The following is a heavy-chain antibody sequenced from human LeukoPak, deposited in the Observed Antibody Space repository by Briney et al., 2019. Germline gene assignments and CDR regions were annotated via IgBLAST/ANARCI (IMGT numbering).Heavy chain of an antibody. CDR2: FDPEDGET. D-gene: IGHD1-26*01. CDR1: GYTFTSYG. Sequence: GASVKVSCKASGYTFTSYGISWVRQAPGQGLEWMGGFDPEDGETIYAQKFQGRVTMTEDTSTDTAYMELSSLRSEDTAVYYCATSRVRGSYYGTYYFDYWGQGTLVTVSS. CDR3: ATSRVRGSYYGTYYFDY. J-gene: IGHJ4*02. V-gene: IGHV1-24*01.